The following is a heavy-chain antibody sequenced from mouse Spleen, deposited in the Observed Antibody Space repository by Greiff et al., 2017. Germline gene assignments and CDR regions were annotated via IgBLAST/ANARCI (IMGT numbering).Heavy chain of an antibody. CDR2: INPYNGDT. CDR3: ARTREDDYGSWFAY. J-gene: IGHJ3*01. CDR1: GYSFTGYF. V-gene: IGHV1-20*01. Sequence: EVQLQQSGPELVKPGDSVKISCKASGYSFTGYFMNWVMQSHGKSLEWIGRINPYNGDTFYNQKFKGKATLTVDKSSSTAHMELRSLTSEDSAVYYCARTREDDYGSWFAYWGQGTLVTVSA. D-gene: IGHD2-4*01.